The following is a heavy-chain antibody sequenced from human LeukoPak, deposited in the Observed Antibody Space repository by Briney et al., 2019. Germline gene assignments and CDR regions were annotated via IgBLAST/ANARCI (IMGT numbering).Heavy chain of an antibody. J-gene: IGHJ4*02. V-gene: IGHV3-48*01. CDR3: ARSAPWYSSSSPYYFDY. CDR2: ISSSSSTI. D-gene: IGHD6-6*01. CDR1: GFTFSSYS. Sequence: GGSLRLSCAASGFTFSSYSMNWVRQAPGKGLEWVSYISSSSSTIYYADSVKGRFTISRDNAKNSLYLQMNSLRAEDTAVYYCARSAPWYSSSSPYYFDYWGQGTLVTVSS.